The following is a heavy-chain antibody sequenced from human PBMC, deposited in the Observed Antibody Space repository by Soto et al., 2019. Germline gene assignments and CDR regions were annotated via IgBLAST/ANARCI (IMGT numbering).Heavy chain of an antibody. CDR1: GYGFTTYG. Sequence: QVHLVQSGAEVKKPGASVKVSCKGSGYGFTTYGITWVRKAPGQGLEWMAWISAHNGNTNYAQKLQGRVTVTRDTSTSTAYMDLKSLRSDDTAVYYCARGRYGDYWGQGALVTVSS. J-gene: IGHJ4*02. CDR3: ARGRYGDY. CDR2: ISAHNGNT. D-gene: IGHD1-1*01. V-gene: IGHV1-18*01.